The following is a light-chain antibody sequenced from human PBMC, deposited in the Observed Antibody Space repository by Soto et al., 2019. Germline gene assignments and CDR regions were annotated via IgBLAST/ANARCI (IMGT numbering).Light chain of an antibody. CDR1: QSVSSY. V-gene: IGKV3-11*01. CDR2: DAS. J-gene: IGKJ2*01. CDR3: QQRSNWPSLYT. Sequence: EIVLTQSPATLSLSPGERATLSSRASQSVSSYLAWYQQKPGQAPRLLIYDASNRATGIPARFSGSGSGTDFTLTISSLEPEDFAVYYCQQRSNWPSLYTFGQGTKLEIK.